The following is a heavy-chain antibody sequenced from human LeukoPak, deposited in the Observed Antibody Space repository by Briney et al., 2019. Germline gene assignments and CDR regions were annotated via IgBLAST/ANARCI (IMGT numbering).Heavy chain of an antibody. V-gene: IGHV3-23*01. Sequence: GGSLRLSCTASGFTFNNYAMYWVRQAPRKGLEWVAGIFGSGGSAHYADSVKGRFTISRDNSKNTVYLQMDSLRGEDTAVYYCTETTTGYSSGQYPGWPADHWGQGALVTVSS. CDR2: IFGSGGSA. D-gene: IGHD3-22*01. CDR1: GFTFNNYA. CDR3: TETTTGYSSGQYPGWPADH. J-gene: IGHJ4*02.